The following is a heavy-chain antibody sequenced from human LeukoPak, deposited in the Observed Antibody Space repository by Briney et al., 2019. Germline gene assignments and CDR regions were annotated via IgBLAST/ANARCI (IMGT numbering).Heavy chain of an antibody. V-gene: IGHV4-34*01. CDR3: ARALGAFDI. CDR1: GGSLSF. J-gene: IGHJ3*02. Sequence: PSETLSLTCGVSGGSLSFWSWIRQSPGQGLEWIAEISQNGDSNYNMSLKSRVTISLDKSKNQVSLKLNSVTAADTAVYYCARALGAFDIWGQGTMVTVSS. CDR2: ISQNGDS.